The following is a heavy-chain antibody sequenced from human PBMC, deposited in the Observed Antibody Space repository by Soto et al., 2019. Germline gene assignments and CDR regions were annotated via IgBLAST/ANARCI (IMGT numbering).Heavy chain of an antibody. Sequence: QVQLQESGPGLVKPSGTLSLTCAVSSGSISSSNWWSWVLQHPGKGLEWIGEIYHSGSTNNNPSLKRRVTRAADKSKHQFALKLSSVTAAAAAVYYCARTSIAVAGNDAFDIWGQGTMVTVSS. D-gene: IGHD6-19*01. CDR1: SGSISSSNW. CDR2: IYHSGST. J-gene: IGHJ3*02. V-gene: IGHV4-4*02. CDR3: ARTSIAVAGNDAFDI.